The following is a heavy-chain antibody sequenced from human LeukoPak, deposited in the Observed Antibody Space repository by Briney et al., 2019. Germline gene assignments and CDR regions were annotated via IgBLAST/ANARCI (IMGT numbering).Heavy chain of an antibody. CDR1: GFTFSSYA. V-gene: IGHV3-30-3*01. Sequence: GGSLRLSCAASGFTFSSYAMHRVRQAPGKGLEWVAVISYDGSNKYYADSVKGRFTISRDNSKNTLYLQMNSLRAEDTAVYYCASDYEYYYYGMDVWGQGTTVTVSS. CDR2: ISYDGSNK. J-gene: IGHJ6*02. D-gene: IGHD3-3*01. CDR3: ASDYEYYYYGMDV.